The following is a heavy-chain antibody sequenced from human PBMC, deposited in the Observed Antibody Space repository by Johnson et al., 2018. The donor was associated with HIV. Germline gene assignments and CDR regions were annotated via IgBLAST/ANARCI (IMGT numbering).Heavy chain of an antibody. D-gene: IGHD2-21*02. V-gene: IGHV3-30-3*01. CDR3: ASCGGDCRDAFDI. J-gene: IGHJ3*02. CDR2: ISYDGSNK. CDR1: GFTFSSYA. Sequence: QVQLVESGGGLVQPGGSLRLSCAASGFTFSSYAMHWVRQATGKGLEWVAVISYDGSNKYYADSVKGRFTISRDNSKNTLYLQMNSLRAEDTAVYYCASCGGDCRDAFDIWGQGTMVTVSS.